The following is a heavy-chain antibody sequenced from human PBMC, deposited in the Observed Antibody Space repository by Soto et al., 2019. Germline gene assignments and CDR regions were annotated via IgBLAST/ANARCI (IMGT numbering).Heavy chain of an antibody. CDR1: GFTFSSYA. J-gene: IGHJ3*02. CDR2: ISGSGGST. Sequence: PGGSLRLSCAASGFTFSSYAMSWVRQAPGKGLEWVSAISGSGGSTYYADSVKGRFTISRDNPKNTLYLQMNSLRAEDTAVYFCAKDPSAVIFCIGGSCYSGSPPDSVDIWGQGTMVTVS. CDR3: AKDPSAVIFCIGGSCYSGSPPDSVDI. V-gene: IGHV3-23*01. D-gene: IGHD2-15*01.